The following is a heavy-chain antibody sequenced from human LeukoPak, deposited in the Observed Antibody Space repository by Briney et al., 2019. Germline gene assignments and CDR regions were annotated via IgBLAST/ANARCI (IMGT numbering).Heavy chain of an antibody. CDR3: ARDRGLSMIATDFDY. J-gene: IGHJ4*02. Sequence: ASVKVSCKASGYTFTTNYIHWVRQAPGQGLEWMGWINPNSGGTSYAQKFQGRVTMTRDTSISTAYMELSRLRSDDTAVYYCARDRGLSMIATDFDYWGQGTLVIVSS. CDR2: INPNSGGT. CDR1: GYTFTTNY. V-gene: IGHV1-2*02. D-gene: IGHD3-22*01.